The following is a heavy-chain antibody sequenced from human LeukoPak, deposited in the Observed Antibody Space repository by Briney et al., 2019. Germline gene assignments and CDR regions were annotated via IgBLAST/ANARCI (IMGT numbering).Heavy chain of an antibody. CDR3: ARRVVRGGGFDP. J-gene: IGHJ5*02. V-gene: IGHV1-18*01. CDR2: ISAYNGKT. CDR1: GYTFSTYA. D-gene: IGHD3-10*01. Sequence: ASVKVSCKASGYTFSTYAISWVRQAPGQGLEWMGWISAYNGKTNYQPNLQDRVTMTTDTSTSTAYMELSRLRSDDTAVYYCARRVVRGGGFDPWGQGTLVTVSS.